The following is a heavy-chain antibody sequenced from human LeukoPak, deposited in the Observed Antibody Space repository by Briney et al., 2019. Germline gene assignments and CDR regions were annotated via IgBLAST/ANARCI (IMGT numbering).Heavy chain of an antibody. D-gene: IGHD2-2*01. CDR1: GFTFSSYA. CDR2: ISGGGSTT. J-gene: IGHJ4*02. V-gene: IGHV3-23*01. CDR3: AKAHDTVVVLDY. Sequence: PGGSLRLSCAASGFTFSSYAMSWVRQAPGKGLEWVAPISGGGSTTYYADSVKGRFTISRDNSKNTLYLQMNSLRAEDTAVYYCAKAHDTVVVLDYWGQGTLVTVSS.